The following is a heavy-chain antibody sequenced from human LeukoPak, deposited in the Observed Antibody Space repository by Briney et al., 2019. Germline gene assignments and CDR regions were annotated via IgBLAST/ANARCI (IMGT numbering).Heavy chain of an antibody. Sequence: SETLSLTCTVPGGSIRSYYWSWIRQPPGKGLEWIGYIYYSGSTNYNPSLKSRVTISVDTSKNQFSLKLSSVTAADTAVYYCARENSSGWYPYNWFDPWGQGTLVTVSS. CDR3: ARENSSGWYPYNWFDP. D-gene: IGHD6-19*01. CDR1: GGSIRSYY. CDR2: IYYSGST. V-gene: IGHV4-59*01. J-gene: IGHJ5*02.